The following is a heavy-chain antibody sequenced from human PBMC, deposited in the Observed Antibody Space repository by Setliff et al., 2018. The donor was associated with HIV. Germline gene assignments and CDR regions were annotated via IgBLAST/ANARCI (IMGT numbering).Heavy chain of an antibody. D-gene: IGHD3-10*01. CDR2: IYHTGSS. Sequence: PSETLSLTCDVSGFSISSRYYWGWIRQSPGKGLEWIGNIYHTGSSYYNPSLRSRVSISVDTSKTQFSLKLSSVTAADTAVYYCAREWESYGSGSYSYHYYYGMDVWGQGTTVTVSS. V-gene: IGHV4-38-2*02. J-gene: IGHJ6*02. CDR3: AREWESYGSGSYSYHYYYGMDV. CDR1: GFSISSRYY.